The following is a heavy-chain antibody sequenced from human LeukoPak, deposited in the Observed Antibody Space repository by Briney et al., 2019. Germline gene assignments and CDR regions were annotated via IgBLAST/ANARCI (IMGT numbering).Heavy chain of an antibody. CDR3: ARMVCSSISCYPYFDY. V-gene: IGHV3-30*03. Sequence: GGSLRLSCAASGFTFSSYGMHWVRQAPGKGLEWVAVISYDGSNKYYADSVKGRFTISRDNSKNTLYLQMNNLRAEDTAVYYCARMVCSSISCYPYFDYWGQGTLVTVSS. D-gene: IGHD2-2*01. CDR2: ISYDGSNK. J-gene: IGHJ4*02. CDR1: GFTFSSYG.